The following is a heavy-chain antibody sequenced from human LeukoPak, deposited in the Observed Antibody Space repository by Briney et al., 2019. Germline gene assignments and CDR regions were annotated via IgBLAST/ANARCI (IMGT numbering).Heavy chain of an antibody. D-gene: IGHD6-19*01. CDR1: GFTFNRDW. CDR2: IKEDGSEK. Sequence: VGSLRLSCTASGFTFNRDWTAWVRQAPGKGLEWAANIKEDGSEKNYVDSVKGRFTISRDNAENSVYLQRNDLRVEDTGVYYCATKEPSTSGWSYWGQGTVVTVSS. J-gene: IGHJ4*02. V-gene: IGHV3-7*01. CDR3: ATKEPSTSGWSY.